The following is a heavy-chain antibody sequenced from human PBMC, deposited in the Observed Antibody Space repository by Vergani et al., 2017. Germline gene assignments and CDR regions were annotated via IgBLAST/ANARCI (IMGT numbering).Heavy chain of an antibody. CDR3: ARMPALWSGYTVRSGGSWYYYYMDV. CDR2: IWYDGSNK. J-gene: IGHJ6*03. V-gene: IGHV3-33*01. D-gene: IGHD3-3*01. CDR1: GFTFSSYG. Sequence: QVQLVESGGGVVQPGRSLRLSCAASGFTFSSYGMHWVRQAPGKGLEWVAVIWYDGSNKYYADSVKGRFTISRDNSKNTLYLQMISLRAEDTAVYYCARMPALWSGYTVRSGGSWYYYYMDVWGKGTTVTVSS.